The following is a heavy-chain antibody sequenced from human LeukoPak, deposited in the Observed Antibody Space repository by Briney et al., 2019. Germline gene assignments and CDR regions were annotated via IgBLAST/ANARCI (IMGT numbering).Heavy chain of an antibody. Sequence: PSETLSLTCTVSGGSISDYYWSWVRQPAGKGLEWIGRIHISGTTYYNPSLKSRFTMSIDTSKNQFSLKLSSVTAADTAVYYCARAKGHTPLGVVNDSSENFDYWGQGTLVTVSS. CDR1: GGSISDYY. D-gene: IGHD3-22*01. V-gene: IGHV4-4*07. CDR3: ARAKGHTPLGVVNDSSENFDY. J-gene: IGHJ4*02. CDR2: IHISGTT.